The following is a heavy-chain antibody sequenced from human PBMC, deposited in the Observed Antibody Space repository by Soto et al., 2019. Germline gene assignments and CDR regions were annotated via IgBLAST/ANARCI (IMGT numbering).Heavy chain of an antibody. CDR2: ISAHNGNT. D-gene: IGHD1-1*01. CDR1: GYTFTSYG. J-gene: IGHJ4*02. Sequence: QVHLVQSGAEVKKPGASVKVSCQASGYTFTSYGITWVRQAPGQGLEWLRWISAHNGNTTYAQKFQGRGTVTRDTSTSTAYMELRSLRSDDTAVYYCARGRYGDYWGQGALVTVSS. V-gene: IGHV1-18*01. CDR3: ARGRYGDY.